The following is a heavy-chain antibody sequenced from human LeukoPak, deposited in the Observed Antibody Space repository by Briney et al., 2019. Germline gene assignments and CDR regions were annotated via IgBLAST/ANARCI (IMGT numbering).Heavy chain of an antibody. D-gene: IGHD2/OR15-2a*01. J-gene: IGHJ4*02. Sequence: SETLSLTCAVYGGSFSGYYWSWIRQPPGKGLEWIGEINHSGSTNYNPSLKSRVTISVDTSKNQFSLKLSSVTAADTAVYYCARAPGEYSRPVYFDYWGQGTLVTVSS. CDR1: GGSFSGYY. CDR3: ARAPGEYSRPVYFDY. V-gene: IGHV4-34*01. CDR2: INHSGST.